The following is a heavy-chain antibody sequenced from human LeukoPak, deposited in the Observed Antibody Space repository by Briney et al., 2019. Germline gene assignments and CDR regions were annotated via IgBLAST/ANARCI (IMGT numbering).Heavy chain of an antibody. Sequence: SETLSLTCTVSGGSISSSSYYWGWIRQPPGKGLEWIGSIYYSGSTYYNPSLKSRVTISVDTSKNQFSLKLSSVTAADTAVYYCARGARDFWSGYYGYWGQGTLDTVSS. CDR3: ARGARDFWSGYYGY. J-gene: IGHJ4*02. CDR2: IYYSGST. D-gene: IGHD3-3*01. V-gene: IGHV4-39*07. CDR1: GGSISSSSYY.